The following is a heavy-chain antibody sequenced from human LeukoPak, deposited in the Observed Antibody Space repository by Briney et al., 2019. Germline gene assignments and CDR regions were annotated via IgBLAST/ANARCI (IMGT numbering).Heavy chain of an antibody. D-gene: IGHD3-22*01. J-gene: IGHJ4*02. V-gene: IGHV4-39*07. CDR2: IYYSGST. CDR1: GGSISSSSYY. CDR3: ARDYYDSSGYYYVSDY. Sequence: SETLSLTCTVSGGSISSSSYYWGWIRQPPGKGLEWIGSIYYSGSTYYNPSLKSRVTISVDTSKNQFSLKLSSVTAADTAVYYCARDYYDSSGYYYVSDYWGQGTLVTVSS.